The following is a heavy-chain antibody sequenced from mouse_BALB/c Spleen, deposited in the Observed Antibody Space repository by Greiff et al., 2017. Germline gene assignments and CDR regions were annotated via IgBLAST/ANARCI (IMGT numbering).Heavy chain of an antibody. V-gene: IGHV6-6*02. CDR2: IRLKSNNYAT. Sequence: EVKLQESGGGLVQPGGSMKLSCVASGFTFSNYWMNWVRKSPEKGLEWVAEIRLKSNNYATHYAESVKGRFTISRDDSKSSVYLQMNNVRAEDTGIYYCTRDYFYAMDYWGQGTSVTVSS. J-gene: IGHJ4*01. D-gene: IGHD1-1*01. CDR1: GFTFSNYW. CDR3: TRDYFYAMDY.